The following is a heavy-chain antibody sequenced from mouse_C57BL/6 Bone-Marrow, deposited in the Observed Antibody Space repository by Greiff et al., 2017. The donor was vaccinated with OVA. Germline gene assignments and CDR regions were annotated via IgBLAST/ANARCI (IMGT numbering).Heavy chain of an antibody. D-gene: IGHD4-1*01. V-gene: IGHV14-2*01. Sequence: VQLQQSGAELVKPGASVKLSCTASGFNIKDYYMHWVKQRTDKGLEWIGRIDHEDGETKYAPKFQGKATITADTSSNTAYLQLSSLTSEDTAVYYCARREGTGTSWFAYWGQGTLVTVSA. CDR3: ARREGTGTSWFAY. CDR1: GFNIKDYY. CDR2: IDHEDGET. J-gene: IGHJ3*01.